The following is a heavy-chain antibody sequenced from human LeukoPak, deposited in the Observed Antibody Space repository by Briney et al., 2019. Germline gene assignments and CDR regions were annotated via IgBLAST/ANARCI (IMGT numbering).Heavy chain of an antibody. V-gene: IGHV1-46*01. CDR2: INPSGGST. Sequence: ASVKVSCKASGYTFTSYYMHWVRQAPGQGLEWMGIINPSGGSTSYAQKFQGRVTMTRDTSTSTVYMELSSLRSEDTAVYYCARDRATYYDFWSGYPGEAFDIWGQGTMVTVSS. CDR1: GYTFTSYY. CDR3: ARDRATYYDFWSGYPGEAFDI. D-gene: IGHD3-3*01. J-gene: IGHJ3*02.